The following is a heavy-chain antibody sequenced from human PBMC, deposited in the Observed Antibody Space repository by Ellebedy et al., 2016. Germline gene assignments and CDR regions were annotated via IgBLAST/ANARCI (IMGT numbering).Heavy chain of an antibody. V-gene: IGHV1-69*13. CDR2: IIPIFGTA. CDR1: GGTFSSYA. D-gene: IGHD4-17*01. CDR3: ARGLDYGDYGAYYYYGMDV. Sequence: SVKVSXKASGGTFSSYAISWVRQAPGQGLEWMGGIIPIFGTANYAQKFQGRVTITADESTSTAYMELSSLRSEDTAVYYCARGLDYGDYGAYYYYGMDVWGQGTTVTVSS. J-gene: IGHJ6*02.